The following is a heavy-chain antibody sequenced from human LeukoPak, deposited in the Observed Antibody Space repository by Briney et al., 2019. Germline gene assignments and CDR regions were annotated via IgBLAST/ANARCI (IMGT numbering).Heavy chain of an antibody. CDR3: AKSGDFSYSWYPLGTHFDS. J-gene: IGHJ4*02. Sequence: GGSLRLSCAASGFTFNSYGMNWVRQAPGKGLEWVSSISSSSNYIYYADSVKGRFTISRDNSKNTLYLQMHSLKVDDTAIYYCAKSGDFSYSWYPLGTHFDSWGQGTLVTVSS. D-gene: IGHD6-13*01. V-gene: IGHV3-21*04. CDR1: GFTFNSYG. CDR2: ISSSSNYI.